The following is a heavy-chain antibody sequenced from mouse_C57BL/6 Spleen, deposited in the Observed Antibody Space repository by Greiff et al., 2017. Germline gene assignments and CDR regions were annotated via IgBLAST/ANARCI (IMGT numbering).Heavy chain of an antibody. V-gene: IGHV5-9*01. CDR3: ARRELGYAMDY. CDR1: GFTFSSYT. D-gene: IGHD4-1*01. CDR2: ISGGGGNT. J-gene: IGHJ4*01. Sequence: DVMLVESGGGLVKPGGSLKLSCAASGFTFSSYTMSWVRQTPEKRLEWVATISGGGGNTYYPDSVKGRFTISRDNAKNTLYLQMSSLRSEDTALYYCARRELGYAMDYWGKGTSVTVSS.